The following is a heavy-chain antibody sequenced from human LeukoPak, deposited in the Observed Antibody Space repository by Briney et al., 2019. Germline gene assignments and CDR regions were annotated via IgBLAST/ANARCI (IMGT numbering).Heavy chain of an antibody. J-gene: IGHJ4*02. CDR3: ASSYYDFWSGYYTFDY. Sequence: SETLSLTCTVSGGSISSYYWSWIRQPPGKGLEWIGYIYYSGSTNYNPSLKSRVTISVDTSKNQFSLKLSSVTAADTAMYYCASSYYDFWSGYYTFDYWGQGTLVTVSS. V-gene: IGHV4-59*01. D-gene: IGHD3-3*01. CDR2: IYYSGST. CDR1: GGSISSYY.